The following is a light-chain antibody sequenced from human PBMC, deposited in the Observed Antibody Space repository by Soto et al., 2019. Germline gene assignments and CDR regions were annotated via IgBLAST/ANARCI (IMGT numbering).Light chain of an antibody. CDR1: SSNIGAGYD. CDR2: GNS. J-gene: IGLJ2*01. Sequence: QTVVTQPPSVSGAPGQRVTISCTGSSSNIGAGYDVHWYQQLPGTAPKLLIYGNSNRPSGVPDRFSGSKSGTSASLAITGLQAEDEADYYCQSYDSSLVVVFGGGTKVIVL. V-gene: IGLV1-40*01. CDR3: QSYDSSLVVV.